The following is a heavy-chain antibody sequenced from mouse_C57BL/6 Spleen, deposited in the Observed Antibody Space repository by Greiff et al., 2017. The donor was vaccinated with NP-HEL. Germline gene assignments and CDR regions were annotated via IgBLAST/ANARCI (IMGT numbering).Heavy chain of an antibody. CDR2: IRNKANGYTT. CDR3: ARSGDYGSSYYAMDY. Sequence: EVQGVESGGGLVQPGGSLSLSCAASGFTFTDYYMSWVRQPPGKALEWLGFIRNKANGYTTEYSASVKGRFTISRDNSQSILYLQMNALRAEDSATYYCARSGDYGSSYYAMDYWGQGTSVTVSS. D-gene: IGHD1-1*01. V-gene: IGHV7-3*01. CDR1: GFTFTDYY. J-gene: IGHJ4*01.